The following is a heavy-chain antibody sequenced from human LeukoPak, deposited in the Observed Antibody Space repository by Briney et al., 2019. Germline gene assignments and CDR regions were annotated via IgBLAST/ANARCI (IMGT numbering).Heavy chain of an antibody. CDR2: ISGSGDST. D-gene: IGHD5-12*01. J-gene: IGHJ4*02. V-gene: IGHV3-23*01. CDR1: GFTFSTYA. CDR3: ARWLRRPIDY. Sequence: GGSLRLSCAASGFTFSTYAMSWVRQAPGKGLEWVSSISGSGDSTYYADSVKGRFTISRDNSRRTLYLQMNNLRAEDTAVYYCARWLRRPIDYWGQGTLVTVSS.